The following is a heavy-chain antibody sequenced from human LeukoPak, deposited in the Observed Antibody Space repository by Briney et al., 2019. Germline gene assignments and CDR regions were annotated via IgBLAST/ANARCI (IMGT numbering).Heavy chain of an antibody. Sequence: GGSLRLSCAASGPSLGDNYLSWVRQAPGKGLEWVSVIYNTGSTYYADSVKGRFTISRDNSKNTMYLQMNSLRVEDTAVYYCTRVSSWFLDYWGQGVLVSVSS. J-gene: IGHJ4*02. D-gene: IGHD6-13*01. CDR2: IYNTGST. V-gene: IGHV3-53*01. CDR3: TRVSSWFLDY. CDR1: GPSLGDNY.